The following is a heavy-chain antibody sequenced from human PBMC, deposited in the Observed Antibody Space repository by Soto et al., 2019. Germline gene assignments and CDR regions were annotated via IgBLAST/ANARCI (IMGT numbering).Heavy chain of an antibody. V-gene: IGHV4-30-4*01. CDR2: IYYSGST. Sequence: QVQLQESGPVLVKPSQTLSLTCTVSGGSISSGDYYWSWIRQPPGKGLEWIGYIYYSGSTYYNPSLKSRVTPSVDTSKNQCSMSLSSVTAADTAMYYCARAGVATIYAGNNWFDPWGQGTLVTVSS. CDR1: GGSISSGDYY. J-gene: IGHJ5*02. CDR3: ARAGVATIYAGNNWFDP. D-gene: IGHD5-12*01.